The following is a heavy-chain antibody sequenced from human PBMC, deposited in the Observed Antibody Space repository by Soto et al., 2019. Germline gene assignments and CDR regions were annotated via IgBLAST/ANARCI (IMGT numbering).Heavy chain of an antibody. CDR1: GGSISSGGYY. J-gene: IGHJ5*02. CDR3: ARAAHYSSPFRWFDP. D-gene: IGHD6-13*01. V-gene: IGHV4-31*01. CDR2: IYYSGST. Sequence: QVQLQESGPGLVKPSQTLSLTCTVSGGSISSGGYYWSWIRQHPGKGLEWIGYIYYSGSTYYNPARTSLVTISVDTSKNQYPLKLSPVTAEDTAGYYCARAAHYSSPFRWFDPWGQGTLVTVSS.